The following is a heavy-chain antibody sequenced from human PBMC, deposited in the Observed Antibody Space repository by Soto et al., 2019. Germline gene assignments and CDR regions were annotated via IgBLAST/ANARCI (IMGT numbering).Heavy chain of an antibody. CDR3: ARNVDTAMVGYWYFDL. CDR1: GGSISSGGYY. CDR2: IYYSGST. D-gene: IGHD5-18*01. V-gene: IGHV4-31*03. Sequence: QVQLQESGPGRVKPSQTLSLTCTVSGGSISSGGYYWSWIRQHPGKGLEWIGYIYYSGSTYYNPSLQSRVTISVDTSKNQFSLKLSSVTAADTAVYYCARNVDTAMVGYWYFDLWGRGTLVTVSS. J-gene: IGHJ2*01.